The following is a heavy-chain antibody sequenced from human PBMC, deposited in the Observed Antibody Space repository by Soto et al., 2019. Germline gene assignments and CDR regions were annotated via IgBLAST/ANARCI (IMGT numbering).Heavy chain of an antibody. Sequence: GGSLRLSCAASGFTFSNAWMNWVRQAPGKGLEWVGRIKSKTDGGTTDYAAPVKGRFTISRDDSKNTLYLLMNSLKTEDTAVYYCTTLTMVRGVITANWFDPWGQGTLVTVSS. D-gene: IGHD3-10*01. V-gene: IGHV3-15*07. CDR1: GFTFSNAW. CDR2: IKSKTDGGTT. CDR3: TTLTMVRGVITANWFDP. J-gene: IGHJ5*02.